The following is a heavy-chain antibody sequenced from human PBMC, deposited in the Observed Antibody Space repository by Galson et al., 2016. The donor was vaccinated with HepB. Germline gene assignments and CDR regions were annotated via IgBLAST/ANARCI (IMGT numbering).Heavy chain of an antibody. D-gene: IGHD3-22*01. CDR1: GFTFSSYA. CDR2: ISGRTGNT. J-gene: IGHJ4*02. CDR3: AKDSTDYYDGSGYYSYFDY. V-gene: IGHV3-23*01. Sequence: SLRLSCAASGFTFSSYAMTWVRQAPGKGLEWVSAISGRTGNTYYVDLVKGRFTISRDKSKNTLYLQMNSLRVDDTAVYYCAKDSTDYYDGSGYYSYFDYWGQGTLVTVSS.